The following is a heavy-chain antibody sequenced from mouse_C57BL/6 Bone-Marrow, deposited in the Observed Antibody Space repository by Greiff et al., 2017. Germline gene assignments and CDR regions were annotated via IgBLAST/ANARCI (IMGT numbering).Heavy chain of an antibody. CDR1: GYTFTSYT. J-gene: IGHJ2*01. CDR3: ARLGSSPCDY. Sequence: VQLQESGAELARPGASVKMSCKASGYTFTSYTMHWVKQRPGQGLEWIGYINPSSGYTKYNQKFKDKATLTADKSSSTAYMQLSSLTSEDSAVYYCARLGSSPCDYWGQGTTLTVAS. V-gene: IGHV1-4*01. CDR2: INPSSGYT. D-gene: IGHD1-3*01.